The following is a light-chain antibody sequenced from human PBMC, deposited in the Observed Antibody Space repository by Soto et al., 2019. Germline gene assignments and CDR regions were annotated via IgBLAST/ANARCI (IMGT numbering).Light chain of an antibody. CDR1: SSDVGIYNL. CDR3: CSYAGSNTWV. CDR2: EGT. Sequence: QSALTQPASVSPSPGQSITISCTGTSSDVGIYNLVSWYQQHPGKAPKLMIYEGTKRPSGVSNRFSGSKSGYTASLTISGLQAEDEADYYCCSYAGSNTWVFGGGTTLTVL. J-gene: IGLJ3*02. V-gene: IGLV2-23*01.